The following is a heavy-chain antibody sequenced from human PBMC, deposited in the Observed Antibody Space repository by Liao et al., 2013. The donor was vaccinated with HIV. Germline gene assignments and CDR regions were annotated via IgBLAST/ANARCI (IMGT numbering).Heavy chain of an antibody. CDR1: GGSISSNY. V-gene: IGHV4-4*07. Sequence: QVQLQESGPGLVKPSETLSLTCTVSGGSISSNYWSWIRQPAGKGLEWIGRIYTTGSTNYNTSLKGRVTMSVDTSKNQFSLRLRSVTAADTAVYYCARSWDWIQKKWFDPWGPGTLVTVSS. CDR3: ARSWDWIQKKWFDP. J-gene: IGHJ5*02. D-gene: IGHD5-18*01. CDR2: IYTTGST.